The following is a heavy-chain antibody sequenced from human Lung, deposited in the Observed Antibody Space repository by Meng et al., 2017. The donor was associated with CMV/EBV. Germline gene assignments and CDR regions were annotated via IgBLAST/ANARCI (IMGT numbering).Heavy chain of an antibody. D-gene: IGHD3-10*01. CDR2: MNPNSGNT. V-gene: IGHV1-8*03. CDR1: GYTFTSYD. Sequence: ASVXVSXKASGYTFTSYDINWVRQATGQGLEWMGWMNPNSGNTGYAQKFQGRVTITRNTSISTAYMELSSLRSEDTAVYYCARGAKNYYGSGRSTVDGMDVWXQWTXVTVSS. CDR3: ARGAKNYYGSGRSTVDGMDV. J-gene: IGHJ6*02.